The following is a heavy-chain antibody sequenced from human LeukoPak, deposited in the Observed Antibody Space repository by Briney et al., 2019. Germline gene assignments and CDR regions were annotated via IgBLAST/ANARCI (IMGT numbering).Heavy chain of an antibody. CDR3: ARGRGSDSNYGGHRFDP. D-gene: IGHD4-11*01. J-gene: IGHJ5*02. CDR1: GGSISSSSYY. Sequence: PSETLSLTCTVSGGSISSSSYYWGWIRQPPGKGLEWIGSIFYSGTTYYNPSLKSRVTISVDTSKNQFSLRLNSVTAADTAVYYCARGRGSDSNYGGHRFDPWGQGTLVIVSS. V-gene: IGHV4-39*07. CDR2: IFYSGTT.